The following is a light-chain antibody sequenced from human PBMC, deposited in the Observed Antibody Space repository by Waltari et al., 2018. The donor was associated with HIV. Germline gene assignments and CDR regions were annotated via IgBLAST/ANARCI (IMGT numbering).Light chain of an antibody. J-gene: IGLJ2*01. CDR1: SRDVGAYNF. Sequence: QSALTQPPSASGSPGQSVTFSCTGTSRDVGAYNFVSWYQQHPGQAPKLMIYGFNQRPSGVPGRVSGSKSGNTAALTVSGLQADDEADYYCSSYAGPNHLLFGGGTRLTVL. CDR3: SSYAGPNHLL. V-gene: IGLV2-8*01. CDR2: GFN.